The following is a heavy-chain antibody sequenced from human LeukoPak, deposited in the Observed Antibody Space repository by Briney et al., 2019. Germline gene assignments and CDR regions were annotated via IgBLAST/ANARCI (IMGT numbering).Heavy chain of an antibody. CDR2: ISSSGNYT. V-gene: IGHV3-21*04. J-gene: IGHJ6*03. Sequence: GGSLRLSCAASGFTFNTYSMNWVRQAPGKGLEWVSSISSSGNYTYDADSVKGRFTISRDNSKNTLYLQMNSLRAEDTAVYYCAKGMTTVTYLGYMDVWGKGTTVTISS. CDR1: GFTFNTYS. CDR3: AKGMTTVTYLGYMDV. D-gene: IGHD4-17*01.